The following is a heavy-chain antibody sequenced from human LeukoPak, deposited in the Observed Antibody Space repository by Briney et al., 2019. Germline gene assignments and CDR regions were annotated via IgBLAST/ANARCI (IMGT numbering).Heavy chain of an antibody. CDR2: ISGSGGST. CDR3: AKDGIVVVPAATPFDY. V-gene: IGHV3-23*01. J-gene: IGHJ4*02. D-gene: IGHD2-2*01. Sequence: GGSLRLLCAASGFTFSSYAMSWVSQAPGKGLEWVSAISGSGGSTYYADSVKGRFTISRDNSKNTLCLQMNSLRAEDTAVYYCAKDGIVVVPAATPFDYWGQGTLVTVSS. CDR1: GFTFSSYA.